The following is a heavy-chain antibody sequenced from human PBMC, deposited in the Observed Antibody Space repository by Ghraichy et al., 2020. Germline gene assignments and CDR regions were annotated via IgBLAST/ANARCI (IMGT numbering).Heavy chain of an antibody. J-gene: IGHJ4*02. V-gene: IGHV4-39*01. CDR2: IYYSGST. CDR1: GGSISSSSYY. CDR3: ARGPGGYSSSSALPGY. Sequence: SETLSLTCTVSGGSISSSSYYWGWIRQPPGKGLEWIGSIYYSGSTYYNPSLKSRVTISVDTSKNQFSLKLSSVTAADTAVYYCARGPGGYSSSSALPGYWGQGTLVTVSS. D-gene: IGHD6-6*01.